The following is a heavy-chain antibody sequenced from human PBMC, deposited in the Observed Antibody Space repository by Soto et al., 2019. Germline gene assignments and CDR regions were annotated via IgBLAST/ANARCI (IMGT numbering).Heavy chain of an antibody. V-gene: IGHV1-3*01. CDR2: INAGNGNT. J-gene: IGHJ5*02. CDR1: GYTFTSYA. D-gene: IGHD1-7*01. Sequence: GASVKVSCKASGYTFTSYAMHWVRQAPGQRLEWMGWINAGNGNTKYSQKFQGRVTITRDTSASTAYMELSSLRSEDTAVYYCAGEGYPRGGGTTFGFDPWGQGTLVTVSS. CDR3: AGEGYPRGGGTTFGFDP.